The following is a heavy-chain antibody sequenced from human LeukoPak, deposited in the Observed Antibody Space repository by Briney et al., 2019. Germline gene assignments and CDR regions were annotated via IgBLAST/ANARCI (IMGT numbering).Heavy chain of an antibody. Sequence: GGSLRLSCATSGFTFSSYSMNWVRQTPGMGLVWVFFIGLSGGSIFYADSVKGRFSISRDNAKNSLYLQMNSLRAEDTALYYCAREAGYSYNFYFVYWGQGTLVTVSS. CDR3: AREAGYSYNFYFVY. V-gene: IGHV3-21*04. CDR2: IGLSGGSI. J-gene: IGHJ4*02. D-gene: IGHD5-18*01. CDR1: GFTFSSYS.